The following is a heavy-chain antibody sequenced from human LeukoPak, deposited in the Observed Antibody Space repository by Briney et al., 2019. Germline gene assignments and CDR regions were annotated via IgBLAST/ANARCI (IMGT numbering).Heavy chain of an antibody. D-gene: IGHD7-27*01. CDR2: IKQDGSEK. V-gene: IGHV3-7*01. CDR3: AAGDYFDY. Sequence: GGSLRLSCAASGFNFGSYWMSWVRQAPGKGLEWVANIKQDGSEKNYVDSVKGRFTISRDNAKNSVYLQMNSLRAEDTAVYYCAAGDYFDYWGQGILVAVSS. J-gene: IGHJ4*02. CDR1: GFNFGSYW.